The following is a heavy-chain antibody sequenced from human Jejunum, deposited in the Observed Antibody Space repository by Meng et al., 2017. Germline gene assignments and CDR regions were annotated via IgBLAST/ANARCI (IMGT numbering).Heavy chain of an antibody. CDR1: GYPFDRFG. V-gene: IGHV1-18*01. Sequence: QVELVKSGAEVKKPGASMKVSCKASGYPFDRFGVSWIRQAPGQGLEWVGWISAYTGKTDYAQKFQGRVLMTAETSTTTVYMELTSLTSDDTAVYYCARDKYAYALGYFDYWGQGTLVTVFS. CDR2: ISAYTGKT. J-gene: IGHJ4*02. CDR3: ARDKYAYALGYFDY. D-gene: IGHD2-2*01.